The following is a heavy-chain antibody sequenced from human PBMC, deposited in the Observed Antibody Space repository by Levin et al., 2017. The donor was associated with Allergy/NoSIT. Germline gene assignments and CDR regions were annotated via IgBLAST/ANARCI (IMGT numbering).Heavy chain of an antibody. CDR1: GFTFRDVW. CDR2: IKRSADGGTT. V-gene: IGHV3-15*01. Sequence: LSLTCAASGFTFRDVWMTWFRQTPGKGLEWVGRIKRSADGGTTDYAAPVKGRFSISRDDSRSMVFLQMNSLKTDDTAVYYCSTGDLSESFHAFDIWGQGTVVTVSS. D-gene: IGHD1-26*01. J-gene: IGHJ3*02. CDR3: STGDLSESFHAFDI.